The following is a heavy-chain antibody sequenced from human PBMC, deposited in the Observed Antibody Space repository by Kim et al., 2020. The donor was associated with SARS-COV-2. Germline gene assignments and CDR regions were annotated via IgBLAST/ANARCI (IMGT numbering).Heavy chain of an antibody. Sequence: LQGRVTISGDTSKNQFSLKLSSVTAADTAVYYCARHGQQLAVTPRPPFDYWGQGTLVTVSS. CDR3: ARHGQQLAVTPRPPFDY. J-gene: IGHJ4*02. D-gene: IGHD6-13*01. V-gene: IGHV4-39*01.